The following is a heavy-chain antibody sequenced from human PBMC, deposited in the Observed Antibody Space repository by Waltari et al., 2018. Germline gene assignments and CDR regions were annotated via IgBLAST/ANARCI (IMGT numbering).Heavy chain of an antibody. D-gene: IGHD1-1*01. CDR2: MNPNSGTT. CDR3: ARAGNLDAFDI. V-gene: IGHV1-8*03. J-gene: IGHJ3*02. CDR1: GYTLTSYD. Sequence: QVQLVHSGAEVKKPGASVKVACKASGYTLTSYDINWVRQATGQGLEWMGWMNPNSGTTGYAQKFQGIVTITRNTSISTAYMELSSLRSEYTAVYYCARAGNLDAFDIWGQGTMVTVSS.